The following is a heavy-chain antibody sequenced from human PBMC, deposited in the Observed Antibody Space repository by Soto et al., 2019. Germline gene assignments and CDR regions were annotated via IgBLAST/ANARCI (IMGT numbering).Heavy chain of an antibody. CDR2: IYYSGST. J-gene: IGHJ4*02. CDR3: ARDFRVYDSSGYYEGFDY. Sequence: SETLSLTCTVSGGSISSGDYYWSWIRQPPGKGLEWIGYIYYSGSTYYNPSLKSRVTISVDTSKNQFSLKLSSVTAADTAVYYCARDFRVYDSSGYYEGFDYWGQGTLVTVSS. V-gene: IGHV4-30-4*01. D-gene: IGHD3-22*01. CDR1: GGSISSGDYY.